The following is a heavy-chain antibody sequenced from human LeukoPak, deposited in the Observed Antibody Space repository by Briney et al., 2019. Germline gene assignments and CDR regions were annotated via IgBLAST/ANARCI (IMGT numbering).Heavy chain of an antibody. V-gene: IGHV5-51*01. J-gene: IGHJ3*02. CDR1: VYSFTSYW. D-gene: IGHD2-2*02. Sequence: GESLNISCKGSVYSFTSYWIGWVRPMRGKGMEWMGIIYPGDSDTTYTPSFQGHVTISADNSISTAYLQWSSLKASDTAMYYCARWGLPAAISVFDIWGQGTMLTVSS. CDR2: IYPGDSDT. CDR3: ARWGLPAAISVFDI.